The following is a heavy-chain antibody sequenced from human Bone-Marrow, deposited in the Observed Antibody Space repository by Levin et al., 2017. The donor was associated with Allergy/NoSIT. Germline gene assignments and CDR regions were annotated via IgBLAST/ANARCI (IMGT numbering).Heavy chain of an antibody. D-gene: IGHD2-21*02. CDR1: GFTFSSYA. CDR2: ISGSGGST. CDR3: ASLAGVVVTVPGPTGGYFDY. V-gene: IGHV3-23*01. J-gene: IGHJ4*02. Sequence: GGSLRLSCAASGFTFSSYAMSWVRQAPGKGLEWVSAISGSGGSTYYADSVKGRFTISRDNSKNTLYLQMNSLRAEDTAVYYCASLAGVVVTVPGPTGGYFDYWGQGTLVTVSS.